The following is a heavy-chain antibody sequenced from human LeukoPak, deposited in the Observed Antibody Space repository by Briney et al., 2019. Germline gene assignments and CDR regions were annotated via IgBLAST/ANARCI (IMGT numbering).Heavy chain of an antibody. J-gene: IGHJ4*02. CDR1: GFTFSSYS. D-gene: IGHD7-27*01. CDR2: LSGSSSYI. CDR3: ATVPGDY. Sequence: GGSLRLSCAVSGFTFSSYSMNWVRQAPGKGLEWVSSLSGSSSYIYYADSVKGRFTISRDNARDSLYLQMNSLSAEDTAVYYCATVPGDYWGQGTLVTVSS. V-gene: IGHV3-21*01.